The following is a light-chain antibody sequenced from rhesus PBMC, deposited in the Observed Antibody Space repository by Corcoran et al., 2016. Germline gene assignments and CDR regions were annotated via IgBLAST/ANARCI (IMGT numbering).Light chain of an antibody. CDR3: CSYTTSNSYI. Sequence: QAAPTQPPSVSGSPGQSVTISCIGSNNDIGGNEYVSWYHQHPGKAPKLMIFGVTRRPSGVSDRFSGSKSGNTASLTISGLQAEDDGAYYCCSYTTSNSYIFGPGTRLTVL. V-gene: IGLV2S7*01. J-gene: IGLJ1*01. CDR1: NNDIGGNEY. CDR2: GVT.